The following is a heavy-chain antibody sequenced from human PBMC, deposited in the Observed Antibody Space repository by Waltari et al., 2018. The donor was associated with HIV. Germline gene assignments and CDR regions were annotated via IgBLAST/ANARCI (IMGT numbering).Heavy chain of an antibody. J-gene: IGHJ6*02. CDR1: GLTFRIND. CDR2: ISSGSAAI. V-gene: IGHV3-48*03. CDR3: ARDSNTTARRSGMDL. D-gene: IGHD6-6*01. Sequence: EVQLVESGGSLVQPGGSLRLSCSASGLTFRINDLNWVSQAPGKRLEWLSYISSGSAAIYQADSVKGRFTISRDNAKNSLYLQMDSLRGEDTVVYYCARDSNTTARRSGMDLWGQGTTVTVSS.